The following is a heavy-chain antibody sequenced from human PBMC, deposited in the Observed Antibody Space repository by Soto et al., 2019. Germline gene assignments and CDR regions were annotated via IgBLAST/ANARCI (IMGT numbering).Heavy chain of an antibody. CDR1: GFTFSDYY. J-gene: IGHJ6*02. CDR2: ISSSSSYT. CDR3: ARLGEAGTYYYCMDV. V-gene: IGHV3-11*06. Sequence: QVQLVASGGGLVKPGGSLRLSCAASGFTFSDYYMSWLRQAPGKGLEWVSNISSSSSYTNYADSVKGRFTISRDNATNSLYLQMNSLRAEDTAVYYCARLGEAGTYYYCMDVWGQGTTVTVS. D-gene: IGHD1-1*01.